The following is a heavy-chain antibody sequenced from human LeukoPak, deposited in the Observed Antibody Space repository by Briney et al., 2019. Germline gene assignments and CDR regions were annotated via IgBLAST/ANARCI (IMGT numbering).Heavy chain of an antibody. J-gene: IGHJ4*02. D-gene: IGHD3-9*01. CDR1: GYTFTSYD. CDR2: MNPNSGNT. CDR3: ARRFVNYDIFSGPIFDY. V-gene: IGHV1-8*01. Sequence: ASVKVSCKASGYTFTSYDIDWVRQATGQGLEWMGWMNPNSGNTGYAQKFQGRVTMTRNTSISTAYMELSSLRSEGTAVYYCARRFVNYDIFSGPIFDYWGQGTLVTVSS.